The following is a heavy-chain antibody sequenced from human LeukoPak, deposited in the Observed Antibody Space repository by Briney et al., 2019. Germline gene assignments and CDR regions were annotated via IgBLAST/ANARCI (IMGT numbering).Heavy chain of an antibody. CDR1: GGSISGPNW. CDR3: ARNGAFAVEY. D-gene: IGHD1-1*01. J-gene: IGHJ4*02. Sequence: SETLSLTCAVSGGSISGPNWWSWVRQPPGKGLEWIGEFHHSGGTNYNPSLKSRVTISIDKSNNQFSLKLTSVTAADTAVHYCARNGAFAVEYWGRGSLVTVSS. CDR2: FHHSGGT. V-gene: IGHV4-4*02.